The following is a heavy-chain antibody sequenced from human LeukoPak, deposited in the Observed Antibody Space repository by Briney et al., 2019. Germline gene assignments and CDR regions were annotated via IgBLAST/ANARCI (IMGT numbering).Heavy chain of an antibody. CDR1: GGSISSYY. Sequence: PSETLSLTCAISGGSISSYYWSWVRQPAGKGLEWIGRIYTTGSADYNPSLKSRVTMSVDTSKNQFSLKLNSVTTADTAVYYCARSPYDFGYWGQGILVTVSS. D-gene: IGHD3-16*01. J-gene: IGHJ4*02. CDR3: ARSPYDFGY. CDR2: IYTTGSA. V-gene: IGHV4-4*07.